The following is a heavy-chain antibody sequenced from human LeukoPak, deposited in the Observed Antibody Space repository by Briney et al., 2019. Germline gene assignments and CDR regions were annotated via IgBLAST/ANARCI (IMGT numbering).Heavy chain of an antibody. D-gene: IGHD3-10*01. J-gene: IGHJ4*02. Sequence: GGSLRLSCVGSGFTFSTYWMSWVRQAPGKGLEWVAHIKQDGSEKYYVDSVKGRFTISRDNAKNSLYLQMNSLRAEDTAVYYCARGSYYFDYWGQGTLVTVSS. CDR2: IKQDGSEK. CDR3: ARGSYYFDY. CDR1: GFTFSTYW. V-gene: IGHV3-7*01.